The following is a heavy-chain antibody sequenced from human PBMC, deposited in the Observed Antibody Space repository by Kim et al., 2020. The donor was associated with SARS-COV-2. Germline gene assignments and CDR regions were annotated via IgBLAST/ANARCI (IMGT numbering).Heavy chain of an antibody. CDR3: TRPPGVAAIGDWFFDL. CDR2: IYPGDSDT. Sequence: GESLKISCKGSGYSFTSYWIGWVRQMPGKGPEWMGIIYPGDSDTRYSPAVQGQVTISADRSIGTAYLQWSSLKASDTAMYYRTRPPGVAAIGDWFFDLWGRGTLVTVAS. D-gene: IGHD5-12*01. CDR1: GYSFTSYW. J-gene: IGHJ2*01. V-gene: IGHV5-51*01.